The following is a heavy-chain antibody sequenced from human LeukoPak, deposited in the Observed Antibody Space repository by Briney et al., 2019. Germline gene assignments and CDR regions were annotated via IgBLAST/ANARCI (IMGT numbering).Heavy chain of an antibody. J-gene: IGHJ4*02. CDR2: TYTGGTT. D-gene: IGHD2-2*01. V-gene: IGHV3-53*01. Sequence: GGAPRLSCAASGFTVSSNYMSWVRQAPGKGLEWVSVTYTGGTTYYADSVKGRFTISRDNSKNTLYLQMNSLRAEDTAVYYCARDVRGTSHWFNWGQGTLV. CDR1: GFTVSSNY. CDR3: ARDVRGTSHWFN.